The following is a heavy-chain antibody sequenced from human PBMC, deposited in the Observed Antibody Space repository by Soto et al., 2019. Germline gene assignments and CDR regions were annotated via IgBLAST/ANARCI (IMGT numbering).Heavy chain of an antibody. D-gene: IGHD2-2*02. J-gene: IGHJ5*02. CDR2: IYYSWST. V-gene: IGHV4-59*01. CDR1: GGSISSYY. CDR3: ARSTGICSSTSCYSPWFDP. Sequence: SETLSLTCTVSGGSISSYYWSWIRQPPGKGLEWIGYIYYSWSTNYNPSLKSRVTISVDTSKNQFSLKLSSVTAADTAVYYCARSTGICSSTSCYSPWFDPWGQGTLVTVSS.